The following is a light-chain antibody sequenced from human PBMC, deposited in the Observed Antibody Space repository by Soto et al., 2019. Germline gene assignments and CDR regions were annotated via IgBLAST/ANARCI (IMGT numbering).Light chain of an antibody. J-gene: IGKJ5*01. CDR1: KSVSSSY. CDR3: QQYGRSPPIN. CDR2: GAS. Sequence: EIVLTQSPGTLSLSPGERATLSCRASKSVSSSYLAWYQQKPGQAPRPLIYGASSRATGIPDRFSGSGSGTDSTLTISRLEPEEFAVYYCQQYGRSPPINVGKGTRLE. V-gene: IGKV3-20*01.